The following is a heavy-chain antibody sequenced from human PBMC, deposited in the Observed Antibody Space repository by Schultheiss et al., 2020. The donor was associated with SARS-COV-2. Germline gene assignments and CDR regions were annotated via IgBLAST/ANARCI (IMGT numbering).Heavy chain of an antibody. J-gene: IGHJ6*02. CDR1: GFTFDDYA. Sequence: GGSLRLSCAASGFTFDDYAMHWVRQAPGKGLEWVAVIWYDGSNKYYADSVKGRFTISRDNSKNTLYLQMNSLRAEDTAVYYCARGGSGSYYDPTRYYYGMDVWGQGTTVTVSS. D-gene: IGHD3-10*01. CDR3: ARGGSGSYYDPTRYYYGMDV. V-gene: IGHV3-33*08. CDR2: IWYDGSNK.